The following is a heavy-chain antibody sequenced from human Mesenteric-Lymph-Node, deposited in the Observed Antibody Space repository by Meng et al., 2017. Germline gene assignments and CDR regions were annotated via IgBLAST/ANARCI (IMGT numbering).Heavy chain of an antibody. V-gene: IGHV4-34*01. CDR3: AREAGDTRYYYYYGMDV. CDR1: GGSFSGYY. J-gene: IGHJ6*02. CDR2: IYHSGST. Sequence: SETLSLTCAVYGGSFSGYYWSWIRQPPGKRLEWIGSIYHSGSTYYNPSLKSRVTISVDTSKNQFSLKLSSVTAADTAVYYCAREAGDTRYYYYYGMDVWGQGTTVTVAS. D-gene: IGHD6-13*01.